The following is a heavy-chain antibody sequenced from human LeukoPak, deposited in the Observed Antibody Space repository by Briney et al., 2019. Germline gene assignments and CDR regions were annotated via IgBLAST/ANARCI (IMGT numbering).Heavy chain of an antibody. Sequence: SETLSLTCTVSGGSISSSSYYWGWIRQPPGKGLEWIGSIYYSGSTYYNPSLKSRVTISVDTSENQFSLILSSVTAADTAVYYCARLGYSGSYLSYYGMDVWGQGTTVTVSS. CDR2: IYYSGST. CDR3: ARLGYSGSYLSYYGMDV. CDR1: GGSISSSSYY. V-gene: IGHV4-39*01. J-gene: IGHJ6*02. D-gene: IGHD1-26*01.